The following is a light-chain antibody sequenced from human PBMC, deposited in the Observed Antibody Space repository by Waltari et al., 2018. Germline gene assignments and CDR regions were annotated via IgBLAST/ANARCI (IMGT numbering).Light chain of an antibody. J-gene: IGKJ2*01. CDR2: DAS. CDR3: QQRSSWTPHT. CDR1: QSVRTY. Sequence: EIVLTQPPATLPLSPGETATLSCRASQSVRTYLAWYQQKPGQAPRLLIYDASNRATGIPDRFRGSGSGTDFTLTISSLEPEDFALYYCQQRSSWTPHTFGQGARLEIK. V-gene: IGKV3-11*01.